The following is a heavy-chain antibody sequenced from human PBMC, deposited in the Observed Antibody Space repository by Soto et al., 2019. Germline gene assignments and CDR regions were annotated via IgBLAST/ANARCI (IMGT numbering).Heavy chain of an antibody. D-gene: IGHD2-15*01. V-gene: IGHV4-4*02. CDR3: ATQIHSAEWIRAFDI. CDR1: SGSISSSNW. CDR2: IYHSGST. Sequence: QVQLQESGPGLVKPSGTLSLTCAVSSGSISSSNWWSWVRQPPGTGLEWIGEIYHSGSTNYNPSLKSRVNISVDTSKNQFSLKLSSVTAADTAVYYCATQIHSAEWIRAFDIWGQGTMVTVSS. J-gene: IGHJ3*02.